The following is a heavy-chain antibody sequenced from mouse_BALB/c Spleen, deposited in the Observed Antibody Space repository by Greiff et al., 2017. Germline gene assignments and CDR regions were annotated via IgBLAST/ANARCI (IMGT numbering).Heavy chain of an antibody. V-gene: IGHV5-9*03. CDR1: GFTFSSYT. CDR2: ISSGGGNT. J-gene: IGHJ2*01. Sequence: DVKLVESGGGLVKPGGSLKLSCAASGFTFSSYTMSWVRQTPEKRLEWVATISSGGGNTYYPDSVKGRFTISRDNAKNNLYLQMSSLRSEDTALYYCARYRTGKGYFDYWGQGTTLTVSS. D-gene: IGHD4-1*01. CDR3: ARYRTGKGYFDY.